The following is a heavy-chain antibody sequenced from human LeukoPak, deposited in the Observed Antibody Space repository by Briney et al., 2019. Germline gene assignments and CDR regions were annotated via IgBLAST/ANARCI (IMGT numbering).Heavy chain of an antibody. CDR2: IKSDGST. D-gene: IGHD3-22*01. Sequence: GGSLRLSCAASGFTFSSYWMHWVRQAPGKELVWVSRIKSDGSTNYADSVKGRFTISRDNDKDTVSLQMNSLRAEDTGVYYCARAPSEIGGYYPEYFRHWGQGTLVTVSS. V-gene: IGHV3-74*01. CDR3: ARAPSEIGGYYPEYFRH. J-gene: IGHJ1*01. CDR1: GFTFSSYW.